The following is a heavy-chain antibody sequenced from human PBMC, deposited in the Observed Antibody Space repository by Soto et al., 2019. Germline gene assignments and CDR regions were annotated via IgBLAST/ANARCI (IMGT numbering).Heavy chain of an antibody. J-gene: IGHJ4*02. CDR2: INHSGST. CDR3: ARGRARSRGYCSGGSCYSPFFDY. V-gene: IGHV4-34*01. D-gene: IGHD2-15*01. CDR1: GGSFSGYY. Sequence: QVQLQQWGAGLLKPSETLSLTCAVYGGSFSGYYWSWIRQPPGKGLEWIGEINHSGSTNYNPSLKRRVPISVDTSKNQFSLKLSSVAAAGTAVYYCARGRARSRGYCSGGSCYSPFFDYWGQGTLVTVSS.